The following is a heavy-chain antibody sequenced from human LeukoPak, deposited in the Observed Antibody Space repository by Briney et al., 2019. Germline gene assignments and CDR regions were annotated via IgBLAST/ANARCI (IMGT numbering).Heavy chain of an antibody. CDR3: ARAVAGKYYYYYMDV. J-gene: IGHJ6*03. CDR1: GFTFSTYS. V-gene: IGHV3-21*01. CDR2: ISSSSYT. Sequence: GGSLRLSCAASGFTFSTYSMNWVRQAPGKGLEWVSSISSSSYTYYADSVKGRFTISRDNAKNSLYLQMNGLRAEDTAVYYCARAVAGKYYYYYMDVWGKGTTVTVSS. D-gene: IGHD6-19*01.